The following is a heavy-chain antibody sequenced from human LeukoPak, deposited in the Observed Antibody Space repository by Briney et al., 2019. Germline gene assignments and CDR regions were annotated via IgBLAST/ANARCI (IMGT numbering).Heavy chain of an antibody. CDR3: ARESVVRGTGEGY. Sequence: GGSLRLSCAASGFTFSNYYMNWVRQAPGKGLEWVANIKEDGSEKYYVDFVKGRFTISRDNANNSLYLQMNSLTVEDTAVYYCARESVVRGTGEGYWGQGTLVTVSS. J-gene: IGHJ4*02. V-gene: IGHV3-7*01. CDR2: IKEDGSEK. D-gene: IGHD3-10*01. CDR1: GFTFSNYY.